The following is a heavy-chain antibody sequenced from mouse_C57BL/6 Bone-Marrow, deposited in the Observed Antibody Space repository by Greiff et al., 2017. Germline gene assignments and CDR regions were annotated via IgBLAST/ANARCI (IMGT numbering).Heavy chain of an antibody. CDR3: ARYPQGAMDY. Sequence: EVLLLQSGGGLVQPGGSLSLSCAASGFTFTDYYMSWVRQPPGKALEWLGVIRHKTNGYTTEYSVSVKGRFTISRYTSPTILYLQILAIRAEDGANYYCARYPQGAMDYWGQGTTVTVSS. CDR2: IRHKTNGYTT. V-gene: IGHV7-3*01. J-gene: IGHJ4*01. CDR1: GFTFTDYY.